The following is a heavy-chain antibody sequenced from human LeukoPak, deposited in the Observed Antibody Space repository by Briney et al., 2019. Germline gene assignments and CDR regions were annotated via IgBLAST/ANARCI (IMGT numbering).Heavy chain of an antibody. CDR1: GFTFSSYS. V-gene: IGHV3-21*01. D-gene: IGHD6-19*01. CDR3: AREAPVAGSFDY. Sequence: GGSLRLSCAASGFTFSSYSMNWVRQAPGKGLEWVSSISSSSSYIYYADSVKGRFTISRDNAKNSLYLQMNSLRAEDTAVYYCAREAPVAGSFDYWGQGTLVTVSS. CDR2: ISSSSSYI. J-gene: IGHJ4*02.